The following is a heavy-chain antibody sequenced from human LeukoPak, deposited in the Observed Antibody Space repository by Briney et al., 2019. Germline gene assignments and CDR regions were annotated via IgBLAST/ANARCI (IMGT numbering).Heavy chain of an antibody. CDR3: ARDLAAGEHFYFDL. V-gene: IGHV3-33*01. CDR1: GFTFSSYG. CDR2: TWYDGSNK. Sequence: PGRSLRLSCAAPGFTFSSYGMHWVRQAPGKGLEWVAVTWYDGSNKYYADSVKGRFTVSRDNSKNTLYLQMNSLRAEDTAVYYCARDLAAGEHFYFDLWGRGALVTVSS. D-gene: IGHD7-27*01. J-gene: IGHJ2*01.